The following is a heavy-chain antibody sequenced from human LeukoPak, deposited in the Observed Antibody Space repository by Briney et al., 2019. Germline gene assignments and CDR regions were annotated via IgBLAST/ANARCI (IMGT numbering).Heavy chain of an antibody. V-gene: IGHV4-59*12. CDR1: GGSIRTYY. CDR2: IYYSGST. J-gene: IGHJ4*02. D-gene: IGHD3-10*01. CDR3: ARDKSGSIDY. Sequence: SETLSLTCTVSGGSIRTYYWSWIRQAPGKGLEWIGYIYYSGSTNYNPSLQSRVTISVDTSKNQFSLKLSSVTAADTAVYYCARDKSGSIDYWGQGTLVTVSS.